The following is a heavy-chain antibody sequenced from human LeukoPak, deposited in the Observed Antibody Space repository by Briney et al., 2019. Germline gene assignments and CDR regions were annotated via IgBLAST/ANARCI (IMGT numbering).Heavy chain of an antibody. J-gene: IGHJ4*02. V-gene: IGHV3-23*01. CDR1: GFTFSSYA. Sequence: GGSLRLSCAASGFTFSSYAMSWVRQAPGKGLEWVSAISGSGGSTYYADSVKGRFTISRDNSKNTLYLQMNSLRAEDTAVYYCAKDPLLWFGEFPTPFDYWGQGTLVTVSS. D-gene: IGHD3-10*01. CDR2: ISGSGGST. CDR3: AKDPLLWFGEFPTPFDY.